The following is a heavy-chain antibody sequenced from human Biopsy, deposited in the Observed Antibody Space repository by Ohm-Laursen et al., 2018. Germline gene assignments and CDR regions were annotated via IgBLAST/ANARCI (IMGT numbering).Heavy chain of an antibody. D-gene: IGHD3-3*01. J-gene: IGHJ4*02. CDR2: VYYSGST. CDR3: ARLSTLFGVADFTDD. CDR1: GGSISSYY. Sequence: SETLSLTCTVSGGSISSYYWTWIRQPPGKGLEWIGDVYYSGSTNRNPFLKSRVTILVDTSKNQFSLKLNSVTAADTAVYYCARLSTLFGVADFTDDWGQGTLVTVSS. V-gene: IGHV4-59*08.